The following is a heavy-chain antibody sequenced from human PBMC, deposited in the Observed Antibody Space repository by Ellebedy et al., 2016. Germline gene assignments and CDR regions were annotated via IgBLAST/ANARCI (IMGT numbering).Heavy chain of an antibody. CDR2: LSEVSSWI. CDR3: AAARLLRGATGFFDA. Sequence: GGSLRLXXEASGFAFSDHFMTWIRQAPGKGLEWVSDLSEVSSWIRYADSVKGRFTISRDNAKNSLYLQMTNLRVDDTAVYYCAAARLLRGATGFFDAWGPGTLVTVSS. J-gene: IGHJ4*02. CDR1: GFAFSDHF. V-gene: IGHV3-11*03. D-gene: IGHD1-26*01.